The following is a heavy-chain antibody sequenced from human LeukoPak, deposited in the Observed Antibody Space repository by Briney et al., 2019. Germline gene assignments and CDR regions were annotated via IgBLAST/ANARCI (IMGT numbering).Heavy chain of an antibody. V-gene: IGHV3-23*01. CDR2: ISGSGGST. D-gene: IGHD3-22*01. J-gene: IGHJ4*02. CDR1: GFTFSSYA. Sequence: PGGSLRLSCAASGFTFSSYAMSWVRQAPGTGLEWVSAISGSGGSTYYADSVKGRFTISRDNSKNTLYLQMNSLRAEDTAVYYCAKDTGRVITRKYYFDYWGQGTLVTVSS. CDR3: AKDTGRVITRKYYFDY.